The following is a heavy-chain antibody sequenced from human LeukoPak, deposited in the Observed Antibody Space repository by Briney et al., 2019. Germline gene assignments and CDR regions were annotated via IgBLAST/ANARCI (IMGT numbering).Heavy chain of an antibody. CDR1: GGSFSGYY. CDR2: INHSGST. V-gene: IGHV4-34*01. J-gene: IGHJ4*02. CDR3: ARGLDYYDSSGYHY. Sequence: SETLSLTCALYGGSFSGYYWSWIRKPPGKGLEWIGEINHSGSTNYNPSLKSRVTISVDTSKNQFSLKLSSVTAADTAVYYCARGLDYYDSSGYHYWGQGTLVTVSS. D-gene: IGHD3-22*01.